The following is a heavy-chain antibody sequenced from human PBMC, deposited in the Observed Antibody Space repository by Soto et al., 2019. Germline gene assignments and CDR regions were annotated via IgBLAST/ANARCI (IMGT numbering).Heavy chain of an antibody. CDR2: ISGSGGST. CDR3: AKVYYNFWSGYDY. V-gene: IGHV3-23*01. Sequence: RLSYAAAGLTFSKHAMSWVRQVPGKGLEWVSAISGSGGSTYYADSVKGRFTISRDNSKNTLYLQVNSLRAEDTGVYYCAKVYYNFWSGYDYWGQGALVTVSS. CDR1: GLTFSKHA. D-gene: IGHD3-3*01. J-gene: IGHJ4*02.